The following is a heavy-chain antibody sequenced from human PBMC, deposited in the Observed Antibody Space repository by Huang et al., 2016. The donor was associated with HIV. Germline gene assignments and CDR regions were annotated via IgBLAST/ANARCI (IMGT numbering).Heavy chain of an antibody. CDR2: ISYDGSNK. J-gene: IGHJ6*03. CDR1: GFTFGSYA. Sequence: QVQLVESGGGMVQPGRSLRLSCAASGFTFGSYAIHWVRQATGKGRELVAVISYDGSNKYYADSVKGRFTISRDNSKNTLYLQMNSLRAEDTAVYYCARDYGYSSSWYYYYYYMDVWGKGTTVTVSS. D-gene: IGHD6-13*01. CDR3: ARDYGYSSSWYYYYYYMDV. V-gene: IGHV3-30-3*01.